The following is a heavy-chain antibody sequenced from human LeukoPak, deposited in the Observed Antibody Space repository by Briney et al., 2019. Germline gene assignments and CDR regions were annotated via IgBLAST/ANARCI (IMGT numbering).Heavy chain of an antibody. CDR3: VRERSVKARQEGGHRYYYFMDV. Sequence: PGGSLRLSCAASNFIFGNYTMNWVRQAPGKGLEWVSSISGGSRPPYYADSLEGRFTTSRDNAKNSVFLQMNSLRAEDTGVYFCVRERSVKARQEGGHRYYYFMDVWGNGTTVTVSS. J-gene: IGHJ6*03. V-gene: IGHV3-21*04. CDR2: ISGGSRPP. D-gene: IGHD6-6*01. CDR1: NFIFGNYT.